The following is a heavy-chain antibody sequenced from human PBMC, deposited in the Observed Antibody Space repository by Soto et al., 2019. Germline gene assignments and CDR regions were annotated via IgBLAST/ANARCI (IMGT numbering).Heavy chain of an antibody. J-gene: IGHJ4*02. D-gene: IGHD3-9*01. Sequence: PGGSLRLSCAASGFTFDDYAMHWVRQAPGKGLEWVSGISWNSGSIGYADSVKGRFTISRDNAKNSLYLQMNSLRAEDTALYYCAKVYGRYFDWLLYSSRFYFDYWGQGTLVTVSS. CDR2: ISWNSGSI. CDR3: AKVYGRYFDWLLYSSRFYFDY. V-gene: IGHV3-9*01. CDR1: GFTFDDYA.